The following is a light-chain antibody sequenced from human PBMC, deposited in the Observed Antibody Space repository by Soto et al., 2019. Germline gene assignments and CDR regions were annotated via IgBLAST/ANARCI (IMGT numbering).Light chain of an antibody. Sequence: DIQMTQSPSSLSASVGDRVTITCRARQNISRYLNWYQQKPGKAPELLIYAASSLRSEVPSRFSGSGSGTDFTLTISSLQPEDFATYYCKQSYITPRTFGQGTKVGVK. CDR3: KQSYITPRT. V-gene: IGKV1-39*01. J-gene: IGKJ1*01. CDR1: QNISRY. CDR2: AAS.